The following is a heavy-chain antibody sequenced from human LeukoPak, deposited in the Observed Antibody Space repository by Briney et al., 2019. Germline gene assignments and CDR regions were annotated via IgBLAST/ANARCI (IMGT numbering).Heavy chain of an antibody. D-gene: IGHD3-10*01. Sequence: ASVKVSCKASGYTFTSYDINWVRQATGQGLEWMGWMNPNSGNTGYAQKFQGRVTITRNTSISTAYMELSSLRSEDTAVYYCARDSGGFWGYYFDYWGQGTLVTVSS. J-gene: IGHJ4*02. CDR1: GYTFTSYD. V-gene: IGHV1-8*03. CDR3: ARDSGGFWGYYFDY. CDR2: MNPNSGNT.